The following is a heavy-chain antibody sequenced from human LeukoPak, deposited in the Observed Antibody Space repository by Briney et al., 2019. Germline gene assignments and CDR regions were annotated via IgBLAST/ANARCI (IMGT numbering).Heavy chain of an antibody. CDR2: MNPYTGKT. J-gene: IGHJ4*02. CDR1: GYTFTNFD. D-gene: IGHD4-23*01. V-gene: IGHV1-8*02. CDR3: AADYGGRFFDY. Sequence: ASVKVSCKTSGYTFTNFDINWVRQATGQGLEWLGWMNPYTGKTGYAQKFQGRVTMTEDTSTDTAYMELSSLRSEDTAVYYCAADYGGRFFDYWGQGTLVTVSS.